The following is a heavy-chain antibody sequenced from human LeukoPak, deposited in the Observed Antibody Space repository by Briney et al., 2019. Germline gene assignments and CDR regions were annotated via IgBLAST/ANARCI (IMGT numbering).Heavy chain of an antibody. Sequence: ASVKVSCKASGYTFASYYMHWVRQAPGQGVEGMGIINPSGGSTSYAQKFQGRVTITADKSTSTAYMELSSLRSEDTAVYYCASYDSSGYYSSYWGQGTLVTVSS. CDR2: INPSGGST. CDR3: ASYDSSGYYSSY. CDR1: GYTFASYY. D-gene: IGHD3-22*01. V-gene: IGHV1-46*01. J-gene: IGHJ4*02.